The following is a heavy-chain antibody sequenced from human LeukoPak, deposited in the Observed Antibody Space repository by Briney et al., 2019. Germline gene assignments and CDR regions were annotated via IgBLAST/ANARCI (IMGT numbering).Heavy chain of an antibody. Sequence: GRSLRLSCAASGFTFSSYAMHWVRQAPGKGLEWVAVISYDGSNKYYADSVKGRFTISRDNSKNTLYLQMNSLRAEDTAVYYCATWVLEPHDAFDIWGQGTMVTVSS. CDR1: GFTFSSYA. J-gene: IGHJ3*02. D-gene: IGHD1-14*01. CDR3: ATWVLEPHDAFDI. V-gene: IGHV3-30-3*01. CDR2: ISYDGSNK.